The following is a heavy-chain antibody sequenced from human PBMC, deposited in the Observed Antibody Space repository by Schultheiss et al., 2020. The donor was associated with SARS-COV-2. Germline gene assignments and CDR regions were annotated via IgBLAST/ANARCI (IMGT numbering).Heavy chain of an antibody. D-gene: IGHD4-23*01. CDR2: ISYDGSNK. CDR3: AKTGYGGYYYYGMDV. Sequence: GGSLRLSCAASGFTFSNAWMSWVRQAPGKGLEWVAVISYDGSNKYYADSVKGRFTISRDNSKNTLYLQMNSLRAEDTAVYYCAKTGYGGYYYYGMDVWGQGTTVTVSS. J-gene: IGHJ6*02. CDR1: GFTFSNAW. V-gene: IGHV3-30*18.